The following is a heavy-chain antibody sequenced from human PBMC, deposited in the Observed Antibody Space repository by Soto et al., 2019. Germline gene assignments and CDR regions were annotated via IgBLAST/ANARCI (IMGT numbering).Heavy chain of an antibody. CDR1: GYSFTNYW. CDR3: GRSNVPYYSYGMDV. J-gene: IGHJ6*02. D-gene: IGHD2-8*01. V-gene: IGHV5-51*01. Sequence: PGESLKISCKSSGYSFTNYWIGWVRQMPGKGLEWMGIIYPGDSDTRYSPSFQGHVTISADKSISTAYLQWSSLRASDTAMYYCGRSNVPYYSYGMDVWGQGTTVTVSS. CDR2: IYPGDSDT.